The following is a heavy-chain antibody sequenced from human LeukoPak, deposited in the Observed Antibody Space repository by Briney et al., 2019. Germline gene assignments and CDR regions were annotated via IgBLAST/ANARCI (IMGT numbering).Heavy chain of an antibody. CDR3: ARRGPYYYGSGSYSPNWFDP. Sequence: SETLSLTCAVYGGSFSDYYWSWIRQPPGKGLEWIGEINHSGSTNYNPSLKSRVTISVATSKNHFSLRLSSVTAADTAVYYCARRGPYYYGSGSYSPNWFDPWGQGTLDTVSS. CDR1: GGSFSDYY. J-gene: IGHJ5*02. V-gene: IGHV4-34*01. D-gene: IGHD3-10*01. CDR2: INHSGST.